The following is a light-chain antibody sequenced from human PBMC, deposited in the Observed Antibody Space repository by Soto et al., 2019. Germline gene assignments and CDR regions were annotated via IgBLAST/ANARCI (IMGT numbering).Light chain of an antibody. J-gene: IGKJ1*01. CDR3: QQYGSSLWT. V-gene: IGKV3-20*01. CDR2: DSS. Sequence: EIVFTQSPATLSLSPGERATLSCRASQSLSSNFLAWYQQKPGQPPRLLIYDSSTRATGFPDRFSGSGSGTDFTLNISRLEPEDLAVYYCQQYGSSLWTVGKGTKGDIK. CDR1: QSLSSNF.